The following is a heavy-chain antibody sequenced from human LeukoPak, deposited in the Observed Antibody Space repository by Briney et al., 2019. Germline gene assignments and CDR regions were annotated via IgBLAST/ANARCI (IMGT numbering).Heavy chain of an antibody. J-gene: IGHJ5*02. Sequence: PSQTLSLTCTVSGGSISSYYWSWIRQPAGKGLEWIGCIYTSGSTNYNPSLKSRVTMSVDTSKNQFSLKLSSVTAADTAVYYCARDIDCSSTSCYHRWFDPWGQGTLVTVSS. CDR2: IYTSGST. CDR3: ARDIDCSSTSCYHRWFDP. V-gene: IGHV4-4*07. D-gene: IGHD2-2*01. CDR1: GGSISSYY.